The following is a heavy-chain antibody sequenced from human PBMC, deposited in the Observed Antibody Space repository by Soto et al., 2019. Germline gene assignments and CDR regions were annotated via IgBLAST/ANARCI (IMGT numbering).Heavy chain of an antibody. Sequence: EVQLVESGGGSVQPGRSLRLSCEASGFSFDDYGMHWVRQGPGKGLEWVSGISWDSGDIYYVDSVKGRFTISRDNAKKSLYLPMNSLRTEDTALYYCARDNDLDRDGPFDYWGQGILVTVSS. CDR2: ISWDSGDI. V-gene: IGHV3-9*01. CDR1: GFSFDDYG. CDR3: ARDNDLDRDGPFDY. D-gene: IGHD2-2*03. J-gene: IGHJ4*02.